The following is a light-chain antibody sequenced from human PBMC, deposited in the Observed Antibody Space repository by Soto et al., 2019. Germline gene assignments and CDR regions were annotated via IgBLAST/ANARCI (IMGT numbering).Light chain of an antibody. CDR3: AAWDDSMSVDV. Sequence: QSVLAQPPSASGTPGQRVTISCSGSSSNIGSNYVYWYQQLPGTAPKLLIYSNNRRPSGVPDRFSGSKSGTSASLAISGLRSEDEADYYCAAWDDSMSVDVFGSWTKVTVL. J-gene: IGLJ1*01. CDR1: SSNIGSNY. CDR2: SNN. V-gene: IGLV1-47*02.